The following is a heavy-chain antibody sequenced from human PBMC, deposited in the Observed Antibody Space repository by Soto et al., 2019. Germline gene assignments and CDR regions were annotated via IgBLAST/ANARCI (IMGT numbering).Heavy chain of an antibody. J-gene: IGHJ4*01. CDR2: IYPSDSDT. CDR3: ARGGVSTRTFDY. V-gene: IGHV5-51*01. Sequence: PGEALKTSWKGLGYNFPGYWIAWVRQIPGKGLELMRIIYPSDSDTRYMPSFQGQVTISADKSISSAYLQWSSLRASDTAMYYCARGGVSTRTFDYWGHGTPVTVSS. CDR1: GYNFPGYW. D-gene: IGHD3-3*01.